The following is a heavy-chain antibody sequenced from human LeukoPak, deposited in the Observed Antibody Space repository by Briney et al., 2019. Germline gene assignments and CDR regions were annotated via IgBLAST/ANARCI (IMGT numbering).Heavy chain of an antibody. CDR3: AKDMEDYGDYQFDY. D-gene: IGHD4-17*01. Sequence: GGSLRLSCAASGFTFDDYAMHWVRQAPGKGLEWVSGISWNSGSIGYADSVKGRFTISRDNAKNSLYLQMNSLRAEDTALYYCAKDMEDYGDYQFDYWGQGTLVTVSS. J-gene: IGHJ4*02. V-gene: IGHV3-9*01. CDR1: GFTFDDYA. CDR2: ISWNSGSI.